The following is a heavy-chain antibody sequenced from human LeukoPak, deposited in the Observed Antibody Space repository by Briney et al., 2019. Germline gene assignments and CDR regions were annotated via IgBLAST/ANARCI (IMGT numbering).Heavy chain of an antibody. D-gene: IGHD6-13*01. CDR2: IYTSGST. CDR1: GGSISSYY. J-gene: IGHJ4*02. CDR3: ASSEGYSSSWPLVGY. V-gene: IGHV4-4*07. Sequence: SETLSLTCAVSGGSISSYYWSWIRQPAGKRLEWIGRIYTSGSTNYNPSLKSRVTMSVDTSKNRFSLKLSSVTAADTAVYYCASSEGYSSSWPLVGYWGQGTLVTVSS.